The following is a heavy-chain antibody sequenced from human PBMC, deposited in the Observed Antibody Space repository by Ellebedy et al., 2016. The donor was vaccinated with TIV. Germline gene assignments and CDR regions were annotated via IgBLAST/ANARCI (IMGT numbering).Heavy chain of an antibody. J-gene: IGHJ6*02. CDR3: ARDHGMATIFPDLYYYYGMDV. CDR2: IYYSGST. D-gene: IGHD5-12*01. Sequence: SETLSLXCTVSGGSISSYYWSWIRQPPGKGLEWIGYIYYSGSTNYNPSLKSRVTISVDTSKNQFSLKLSSVTAADTAVYYCARDHGMATIFPDLYYYYGMDVWGQGTTVTVSS. V-gene: IGHV4-59*01. CDR1: GGSISSYY.